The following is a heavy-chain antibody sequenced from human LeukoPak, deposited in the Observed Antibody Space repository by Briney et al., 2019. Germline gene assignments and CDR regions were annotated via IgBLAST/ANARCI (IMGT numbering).Heavy chain of an antibody. V-gene: IGHV7-4-1*02. Sequence: ASVKVSCKASGYTFTSYAMHWVRQAPGQGLEWMGWINTNTGNPTYAQGFTGRFVFSLDTSVSTAYLQISSLKAEDTAVYYCARTIRSGYNLYYFDYSGQGTLVTVSS. J-gene: IGHJ4*02. CDR2: INTNTGNP. CDR3: ARTIRSGYNLYYFDY. CDR1: GYTFTSYA. D-gene: IGHD5-24*01.